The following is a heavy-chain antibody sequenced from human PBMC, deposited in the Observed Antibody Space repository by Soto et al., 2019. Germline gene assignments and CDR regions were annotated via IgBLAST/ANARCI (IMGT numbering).Heavy chain of an antibody. J-gene: IGHJ3*02. CDR2: IDPSDSYT. CDR3: ARESGYYYDSSRAFDI. CDR1: GYSFTSYW. V-gene: IGHV5-10-1*01. D-gene: IGHD3-22*01. Sequence: ASLKISCKGSGYSFTSYWISWVRQMPGKGLEWMGRIDPSDSYTNYSPSFQGHVTISADKSISTAYLQWSSLKASDTAMYYCARESGYYYDSSRAFDIWGQGTMVTVSS.